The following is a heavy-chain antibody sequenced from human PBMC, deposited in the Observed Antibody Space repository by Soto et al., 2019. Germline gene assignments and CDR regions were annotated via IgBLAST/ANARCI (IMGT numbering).Heavy chain of an antibody. CDR1: GYTFTNYG. CDR3: ARDRDAFYTH. CDR2: IGPYHGNT. Sequence: QVQLVQSGAEVRKPGASVKVSCKASGYTFTNYGVSWVRQAPGQGLEWMGWIGPYHGNTNYAEKFKGRVTLTTDTSTMTAYMELTSLGSDDTAVYYCARDRDAFYTHWGQGTLVTVSS. J-gene: IGHJ4*02. D-gene: IGHD3-16*01. V-gene: IGHV1-18*01.